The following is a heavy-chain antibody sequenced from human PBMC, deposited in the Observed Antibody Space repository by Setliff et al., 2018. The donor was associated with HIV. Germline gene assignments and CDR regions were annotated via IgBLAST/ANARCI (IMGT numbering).Heavy chain of an antibody. V-gene: IGHV4-34*01. Sequence: SETLSLTCAVYGGSFSDYYWSWIRQPPGKGLEWIGEINHSGSTNYNPSLKRRVTISVDTSKNQFSLKLNSVTAADTAVYYCARVRLELRQYWFDSWGQGSPVTLSS. CDR2: INHSGST. D-gene: IGHD1-7*01. CDR3: ARVRLELRQYWFDS. CDR1: GGSFSDYY. J-gene: IGHJ5*01.